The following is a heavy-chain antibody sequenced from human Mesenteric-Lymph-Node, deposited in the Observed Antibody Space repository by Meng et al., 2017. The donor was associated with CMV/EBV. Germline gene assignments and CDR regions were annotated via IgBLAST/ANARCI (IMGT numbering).Heavy chain of an antibody. CDR2: IYYTGST. V-gene: IGHV4-59*01. CDR3: ARVNWVDAFDI. D-gene: IGHD7-27*01. J-gene: IGHJ3*02. Sequence: SETLSLTCTVSGGSISSYYWSWIRQPPGKGLEWIGYIYYTGSTQSNPSLKSRVTISVDTSKNQFSLRLSSVTAADTAVYYCARVNWVDAFDIWGQGTMVTVSS. CDR1: GGSISSYY.